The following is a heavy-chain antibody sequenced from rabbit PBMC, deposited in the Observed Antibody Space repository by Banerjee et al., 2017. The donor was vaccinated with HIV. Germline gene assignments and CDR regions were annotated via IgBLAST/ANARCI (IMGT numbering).Heavy chain of an antibody. D-gene: IGHD8-1*01. Sequence: QEQLEESGGDLVKPEGSLTLTCTASGFSFSGGYDMCWVRQAPGKGLEWIASIYVGSSDKTYYASWAKGRFTISKTSSTTVTLQMTSLTAADTATYFCAREIGYGGNTYYTGFNLWGQGTLVTVS. CDR3: AREIGYGGNTYYTGFNL. V-gene: IGHV1S45*01. CDR2: IYVGSSDKT. CDR1: GFSFSGGYD. J-gene: IGHJ4*01.